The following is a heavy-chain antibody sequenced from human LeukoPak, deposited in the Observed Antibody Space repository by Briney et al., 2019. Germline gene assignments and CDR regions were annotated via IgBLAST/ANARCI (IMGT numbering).Heavy chain of an antibody. CDR2: IYYSGST. D-gene: IGHD6-13*01. CDR1: GDSISGKIYY. Sequence: PSETLSLTCIVSGDSISGKIYYWSWIRQPPGKGLEWIGYIYYSGSTNYNPSLKSRVTISVDTSKNQFSLKLSSVTAADTAVYYCARGRSLGYSSSWYDYWGQGTLVTVSS. J-gene: IGHJ4*02. CDR3: ARGRSLGYSSSWYDY. V-gene: IGHV4-61*01.